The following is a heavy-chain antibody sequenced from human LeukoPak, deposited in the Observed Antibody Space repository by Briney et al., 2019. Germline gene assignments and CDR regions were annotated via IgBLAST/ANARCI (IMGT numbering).Heavy chain of an antibody. V-gene: IGHV1-24*01. D-gene: IGHD1-26*01. CDR3: ATDTAGWGLRIFDS. CDR2: FDSEDGET. Sequence: GASVKVSCKVSGYTLNELSMHWVRQAPGKGPESMGGFDSEDGETIYAQKFQGRVTMTEDTSTDTAYMELSSLRSEDTAVYYCATDTAGWGLRIFDSWGQGTLVTVSS. J-gene: IGHJ4*02. CDR1: GYTLNELS.